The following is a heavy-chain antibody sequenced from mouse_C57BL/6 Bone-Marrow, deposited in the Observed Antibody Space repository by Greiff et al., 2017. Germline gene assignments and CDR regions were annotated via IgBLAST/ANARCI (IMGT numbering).Heavy chain of an antibody. J-gene: IGHJ2*01. CDR1: GYTFTSYW. V-gene: IGHV1-53*01. Sequence: QVQLQQPGTELVKPGASVKLSCKASGYTFTSYWMHWVKQRPGQGLEWIGNINPSDSDTNYNEKFKSKATLTVDKSSSTAYMQLSSLTSEDSAVYYCAIKYYDGDGWGQGTTVTVSS. D-gene: IGHD1-1*01. CDR2: INPSDSDT. CDR3: AIKYYDGDG.